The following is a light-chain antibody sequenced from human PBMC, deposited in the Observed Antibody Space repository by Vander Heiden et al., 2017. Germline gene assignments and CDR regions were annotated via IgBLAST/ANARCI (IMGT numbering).Light chain of an antibody. CDR1: QSISSW. Sequence: DIQMTQSPSTLSASVGDRVTITCRASQSISSWLAWYQQKPGKAPKLLIYKASSLESGVPSRFSGSGSGTEFTLTISSRQPDDFATYYCQHYNSYSPWTFGQGTKVEIK. J-gene: IGKJ1*01. CDR3: QHYNSYSPWT. CDR2: KAS. V-gene: IGKV1-5*03.